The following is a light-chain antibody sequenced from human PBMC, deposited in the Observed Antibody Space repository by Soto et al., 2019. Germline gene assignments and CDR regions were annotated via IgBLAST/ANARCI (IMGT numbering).Light chain of an antibody. V-gene: IGKV3-15*01. CDR3: QQYSNSPLT. J-gene: IGKJ1*01. CDR1: ASVSSN. CDR2: GAS. Sequence: PGERDTLSCRARASVSSNLAWYQQKPGQAPRLLIYGASTRATGIPARFSGSGSGTEFTLTVSSLQSEDFAVYYCQQYSNSPLTFGQGTKVDIK.